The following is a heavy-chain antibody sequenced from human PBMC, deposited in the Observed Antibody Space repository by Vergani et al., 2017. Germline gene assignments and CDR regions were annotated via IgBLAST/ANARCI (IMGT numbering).Heavy chain of an antibody. D-gene: IGHD6-19*01. Sequence: QLQLQESGPGLVKPSETLSLPCTVSGGSISSSSYYWGWIRQPPGKGLEWIGSIYYSVSAYYNPSLKSRVTISVDTSKNQFSLKLSSVTAAYTAVYYWARGDNDKLRTGWYGGGYYFDYWGQGTLVTVSS. V-gene: IGHV4-39*07. CDR1: GGSISSSSYY. J-gene: IGHJ4*02. CDR3: ARGDNDKLRTGWYGGGYYFDY. CDR2: IYYSVSA.